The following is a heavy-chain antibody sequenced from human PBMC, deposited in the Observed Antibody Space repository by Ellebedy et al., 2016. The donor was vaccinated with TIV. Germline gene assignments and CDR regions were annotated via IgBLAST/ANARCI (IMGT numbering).Heavy chain of an antibody. D-gene: IGHD4-17*01. CDR3: SRYYGVSEGHDPFDM. V-gene: IGHV3-33*01. CDR2: IWFDGSNA. J-gene: IGHJ3*02. Sequence: GESLKISCAASGFKFNDYGMHWVRQAPGKGLEWVAVIWFDGSNAYYADSVKGRFTVSRDNAKKTMYLQMNSLGAEDTGVYYCSRYYGVSEGHDPFDMWGQGTMVTVSS. CDR1: GFKFNDYG.